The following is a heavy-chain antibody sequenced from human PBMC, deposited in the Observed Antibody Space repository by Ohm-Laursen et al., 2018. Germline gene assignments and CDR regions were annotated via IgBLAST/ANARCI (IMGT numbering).Heavy chain of an antibody. J-gene: IGHJ4*02. CDR2: ISWNSGSI. CDR3: AKDSKYRSGNYYFPDY. CDR1: GFTFDDYA. Sequence: RSLRLSCSASGFTFDDYAMHWVRQAPGKGLEWVAGISWNSGSIGYVDSVKGRFTISRDNAKRSLFLQMNSLRTEDTALYYCAKDSKYRSGNYYFPDYWGQGTLVTVSS. D-gene: IGHD1-26*01. V-gene: IGHV3-9*01.